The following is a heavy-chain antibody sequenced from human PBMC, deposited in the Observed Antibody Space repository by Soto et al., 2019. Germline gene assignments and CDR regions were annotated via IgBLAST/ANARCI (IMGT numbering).Heavy chain of an antibody. J-gene: IGHJ6*02. V-gene: IGHV5-10-1*01. Sequence: GESLKISCMGSVYSFTSYWISWVRQMPGKGLEWMGRIDPSDSYTNYSPSFQGHVTISADKSISTAYLQWSRLKASDTAMYYCATLPRDYYYYGMDVWGQGTMVTVSS. CDR2: IDPSDSYT. CDR1: VYSFTSYW. CDR3: ATLPRDYYYYGMDV.